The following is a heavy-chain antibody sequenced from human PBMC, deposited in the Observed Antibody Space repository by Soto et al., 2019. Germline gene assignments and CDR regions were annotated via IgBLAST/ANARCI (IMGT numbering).Heavy chain of an antibody. Sequence: PSETLSLTCAVYGGSFNGYYWSWIRQPPGKGLEWIGEINHSASTNYNPSLKSRVTISVDTSKNQFSLKLSSVTAADTAGYYCARGGWREQYLIFYYFQSWDQGTLVTVSS. CDR3: ARGGWREQYLIFYYFQS. D-gene: IGHD3-3*01. CDR1: GGSFNGYY. CDR2: INHSAST. V-gene: IGHV4-34*01. J-gene: IGHJ4*02.